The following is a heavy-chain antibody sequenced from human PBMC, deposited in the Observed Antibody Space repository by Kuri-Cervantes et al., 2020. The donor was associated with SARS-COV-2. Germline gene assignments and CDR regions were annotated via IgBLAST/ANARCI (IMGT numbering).Heavy chain of an antibody. J-gene: IGHJ4*02. CDR1: GFTFSSYA. Sequence: GESLKISCAASGFTFSSYAMSWVRQALGKGLEWVSLISASGINTHYADSVKGRFTTSRDNSKNTLYLQMNSLRAEDTALYYCTKGGDYNPIDYWGQGTLVTVSS. CDR3: TKGGDYNPIDY. CDR2: ISASGINT. V-gene: IGHV3-23*01. D-gene: IGHD4-17*01.